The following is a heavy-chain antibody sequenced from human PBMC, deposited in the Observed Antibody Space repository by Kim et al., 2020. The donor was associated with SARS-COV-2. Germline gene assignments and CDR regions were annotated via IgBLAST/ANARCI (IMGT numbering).Heavy chain of an antibody. J-gene: IGHJ5*02. CDR1: GGTFSSYA. V-gene: IGHV1-69*13. Sequence: SVKVSCKASGGTFSSYAISWVRQAPGQGLEWMGGIIPIFGTANYAQKFQGRVTITADESTSTAYMELSSLRSEDTAVYYCAREDLGYCSSTSCTGWFDPWGQGTLVTVSS. CDR2: IIPIFGTA. CDR3: AREDLGYCSSTSCTGWFDP. D-gene: IGHD2-2*01.